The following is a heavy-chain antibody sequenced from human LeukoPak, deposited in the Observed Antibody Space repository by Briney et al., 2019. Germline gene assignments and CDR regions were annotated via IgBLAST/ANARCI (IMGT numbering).Heavy chain of an antibody. V-gene: IGHV1-69*13. Sequence: ASVKVSCKASGGTFSSYAISWVRQAPGQGLEWMGGIIPIFGTANYAQKFQGRVTITADESTSTAYMELSSLRSEDTAVYYCARAAYCGGDCYSFDYCGQGTLVTVSS. CDR1: GGTFSSYA. J-gene: IGHJ4*02. D-gene: IGHD2-21*01. CDR2: IIPIFGTA. CDR3: ARAAYCGGDCYSFDY.